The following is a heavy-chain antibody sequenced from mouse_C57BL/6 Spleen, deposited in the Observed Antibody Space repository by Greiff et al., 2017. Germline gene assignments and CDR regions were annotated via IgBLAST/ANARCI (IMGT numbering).Heavy chain of an antibody. CDR3: ARLGREYFDY. D-gene: IGHD4-1*01. CDR1: GYTFTDYY. J-gene: IGHJ2*01. CDR2: INPYNGGT. Sequence: QLQQSGPVLVKPGASVKMSCKASGYTFTDYYMNWVKQSHGKSLEWIGVINPYNGGTSYNQKFKGKATLTVDKSSSTAYMELNSLTSEDSAVYYCARLGREYFDYWGQGTTLTVSS. V-gene: IGHV1-19*01.